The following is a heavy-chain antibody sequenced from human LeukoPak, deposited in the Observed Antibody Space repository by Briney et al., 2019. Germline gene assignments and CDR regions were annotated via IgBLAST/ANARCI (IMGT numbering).Heavy chain of an antibody. CDR1: GFTFSSYG. D-gene: IGHD6-6*01. Sequence: GGSLRLSCAASGFTFSSYGMHWVRQAPGKGLEWVAFMRYDGSNKYYADSVKGRFTISRDNSKNTLYLQMNSLRAEDTAVYYCAKIQNGEWYSSSSGDYWGQGTLVTVSS. V-gene: IGHV3-30*02. CDR2: MRYDGSNK. CDR3: AKIQNGEWYSSSSGDY. J-gene: IGHJ4*02.